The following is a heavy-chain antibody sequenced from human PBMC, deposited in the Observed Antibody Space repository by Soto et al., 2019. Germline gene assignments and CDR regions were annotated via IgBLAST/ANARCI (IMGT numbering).Heavy chain of an antibody. Sequence: ASVKVSCKASGYTFTSYGISWVRQAPGQGLEWMGWISAYNGNTNYAQKLQGRVTMTTDTSTSTAYMELMSLRSDDTAVYYCARASSSSWLYYYYYGMDVWGQGTTVTVSS. CDR3: ARASSSSWLYYYYYGMDV. CDR2: ISAYNGNT. CDR1: GYTFTSYG. V-gene: IGHV1-18*01. J-gene: IGHJ6*02. D-gene: IGHD6-13*01.